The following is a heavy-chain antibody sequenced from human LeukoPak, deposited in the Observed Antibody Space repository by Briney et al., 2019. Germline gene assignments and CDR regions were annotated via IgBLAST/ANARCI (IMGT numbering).Heavy chain of an antibody. V-gene: IGHV6-1*01. D-gene: IGHD4-23*01. CDR1: GDSVSSNNAA. Sequence: SQTHSLTCAISGDSVSSNNAAWNWIRQSPSRGFEWLGRTYFRSKWYNDYAASVKSRITVNPDTSKNHFSLQLSSVTPEDTAVYYCARTYGGNCDYWGQGTLVTVSS. CDR3: ARTYGGNCDY. CDR2: TYFRSKWYN. J-gene: IGHJ4*02.